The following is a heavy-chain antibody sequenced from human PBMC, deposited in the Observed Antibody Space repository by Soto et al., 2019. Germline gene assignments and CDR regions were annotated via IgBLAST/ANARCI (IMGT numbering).Heavy chain of an antibody. J-gene: IGHJ4*02. D-gene: IGHD1-26*01. CDR1: GFPFSTYG. CDR3: ARVPYAGSHSPLDY. V-gene: IGHV3-48*01. Sequence: PGGSLRLSCAASGFPFSTYGINWVRQAPGKGLEWVSYISSGSNSIYYADSLKGRFTSSRENAKNSLFLQMNSLRVEDTAVYFCARVPYAGSHSPLDYSGRGALVTVYS. CDR2: ISSGSNSI.